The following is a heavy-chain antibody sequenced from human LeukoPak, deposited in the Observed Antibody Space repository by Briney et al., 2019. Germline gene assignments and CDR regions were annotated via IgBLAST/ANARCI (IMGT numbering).Heavy chain of an antibody. D-gene: IGHD4-17*01. Sequence: GGSLRLACVVSGLTFSNRAMTWIRQAPGKGLEWVSSISISGNKILYADSVKGRFTISRDNSKNTLFLQMNSLQTEDTGVYFCANELRPNDYWGQGTLVTVS. CDR1: GLTFSNRA. CDR3: ANELRPNDY. CDR2: ISISGNKI. J-gene: IGHJ4*02. V-gene: IGHV3-23*01.